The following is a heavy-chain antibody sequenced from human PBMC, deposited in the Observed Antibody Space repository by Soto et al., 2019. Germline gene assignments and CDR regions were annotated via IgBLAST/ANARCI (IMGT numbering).Heavy chain of an antibody. J-gene: IGHJ4*02. CDR2: IIPIFGTA. D-gene: IGHD3-9*01. Sequence: GASVKVSCKASGGTFSSYAISWVRQAPGQGLEWMGGIIPIFGTANYAQKFQGRVTITADESTSTAYMELSSLRSEDTAVYYCARLVLRYFDSELDYWGQGTLVTVSS. CDR1: GGTFSSYA. CDR3: ARLVLRYFDSELDY. V-gene: IGHV1-69*13.